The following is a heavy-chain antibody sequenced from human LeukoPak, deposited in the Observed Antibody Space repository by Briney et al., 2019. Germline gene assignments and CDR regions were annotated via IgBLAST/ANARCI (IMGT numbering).Heavy chain of an antibody. CDR1: GGSISSYY. Sequence: SETLSLTCTVSGGSISSYYWSWIRQPPGKGLEWIGYIYYSGSTNYNPSLKSRVTISVGTSKNQFSLKLSSVTAADTAVYYCARDPSGWPHWYFDLWGRGTLVTVSS. CDR3: ARDPSGWPHWYFDL. V-gene: IGHV4-59*01. J-gene: IGHJ2*01. CDR2: IYYSGST. D-gene: IGHD6-19*01.